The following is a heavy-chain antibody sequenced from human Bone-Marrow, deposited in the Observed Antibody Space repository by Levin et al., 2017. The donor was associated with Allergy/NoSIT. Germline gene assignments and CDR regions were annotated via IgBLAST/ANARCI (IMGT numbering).Heavy chain of an antibody. V-gene: IGHV4-30-2*01. Sequence: ASETLSLTCAVSGASISSGDSSWSWIRQPPGKGLEWIGNFYESGSTYYTPSLRGRVTISVDKSKNHFSLRLSSVTAADTAVYYCARLGSRSYRFFDTWGKGTLVTVSS. J-gene: IGHJ5*02. CDR1: GASISSGDSS. CDR3: ARLGSRSYRFFDT. CDR2: FYESGST. D-gene: IGHD3-3*01.